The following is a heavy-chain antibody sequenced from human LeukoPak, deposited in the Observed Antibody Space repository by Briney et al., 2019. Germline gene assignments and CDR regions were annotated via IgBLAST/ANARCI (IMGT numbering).Heavy chain of an antibody. Sequence: SETLSLTCTVSGYTISTGYYWGWSRQPPGKGREWIGSSYHSGSTFYNPSLNSRLTMSVDTSKNSFSLMLSSVTAADTAVYYCARVLDYYGSGSRDFDYWGPGTLVTASS. CDR2: SYHSGST. D-gene: IGHD3-10*01. V-gene: IGHV4-38-2*02. CDR1: GYTISTGYY. J-gene: IGHJ4*02. CDR3: ARVLDYYGSGSRDFDY.